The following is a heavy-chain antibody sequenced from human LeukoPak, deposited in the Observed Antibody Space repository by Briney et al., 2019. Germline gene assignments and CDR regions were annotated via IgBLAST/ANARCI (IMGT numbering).Heavy chain of an antibody. CDR1: GGSFSGYY. V-gene: IGHV4-39*01. CDR3: ARHRRGSYYREVYYFDY. CDR2: IYYSGST. Sequence: PSETLSLTCAVYGGSFSGYYWGWIRQPPGKGLEWIGSIYYSGSTYYNPSLKSRVTISVDTSKNQFSLKLSSVTAADTAVYYCARHRRGSYYREVYYFDYWGQGTLVTVSS. J-gene: IGHJ4*02. D-gene: IGHD1-26*01.